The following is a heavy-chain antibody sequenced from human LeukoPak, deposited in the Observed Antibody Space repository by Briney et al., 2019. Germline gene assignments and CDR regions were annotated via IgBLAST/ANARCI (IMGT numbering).Heavy chain of an antibody. V-gene: IGHV3-23*01. CDR1: GFTFSSYA. Sequence: PGGSLRLSCAASGFTFSSYAMSWVRQAPGKGLEWVSAISGSGGSTYYADSVKGRFTISRDNSKNTLYLQMNSLRAEDTAIYYCAKGGFGVVINDAFDIWGQGTMVTVSS. CDR3: AKGGFGVVINDAFDI. D-gene: IGHD3-3*01. CDR2: ISGSGGST. J-gene: IGHJ3*02.